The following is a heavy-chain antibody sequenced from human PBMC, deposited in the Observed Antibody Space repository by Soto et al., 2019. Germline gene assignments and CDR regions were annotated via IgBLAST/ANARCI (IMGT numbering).Heavy chain of an antibody. V-gene: IGHV4-59*08. CDR2: IYYSGST. J-gene: IGHJ4*02. CDR1: CGSSVGYY. Sequence: LSDTRSVSCGSSVGYYWSWIRQPPGKGLEWIGYIYYSGSTNYNPSLKSRVTISVDTSKNQFSLKLSSVTAADTAVYYCARRYSSGFDYWGQGTLVTVSS. D-gene: IGHD6-19*01. CDR3: ARRYSSGFDY.